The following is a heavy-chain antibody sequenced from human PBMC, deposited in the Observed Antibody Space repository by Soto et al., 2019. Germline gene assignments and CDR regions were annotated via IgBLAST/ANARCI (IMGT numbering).Heavy chain of an antibody. CDR2: VNPSSGNT. V-gene: IGHV1-8*01. J-gene: IGHJ4*02. Sequence: ASVKVSCKASGYTFTSYDFNWVRQAPGQGLEWMGWVNPSSGNTGYAQKFQGRVTMTRDTSMSTVYMELSSLRSEDTAVYYCARDDDQKWELPHWGQGTLVTVSS. D-gene: IGHD1-26*01. CDR1: GYTFTSYD. CDR3: ARDDDQKWELPH.